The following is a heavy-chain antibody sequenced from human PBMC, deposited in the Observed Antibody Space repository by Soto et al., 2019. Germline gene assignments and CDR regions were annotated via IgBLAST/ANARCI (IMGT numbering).Heavy chain of an antibody. CDR3: AREEVPQWFTRGYYGMDV. Sequence: SETLSLTCAVYGGSFSGYYWTWIRQPPGKWLEWIGDINHSGSTNYNSSLKSRVTISVDTSNKQLSLKLRSVTAADTAVYYCAREEVPQWFTRGYYGMDVWGQGXTVTVYS. CDR1: GGSFSGYY. J-gene: IGHJ6*02. D-gene: IGHD2-2*01. V-gene: IGHV4-34*01. CDR2: INHSGST.